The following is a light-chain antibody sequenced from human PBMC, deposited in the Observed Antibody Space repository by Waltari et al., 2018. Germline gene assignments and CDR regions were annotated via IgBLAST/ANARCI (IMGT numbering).Light chain of an antibody. CDR3: QQRNSYPFT. CDR1: QGISSY. J-gene: IGKJ3*01. Sequence: DIQLTQSPSSLSASVGDRVTITCRASQGISSYLAWYQQKPGKAPTVLIYKASSLQSGVPSRFSGSGSGTEFTLTISSLQPEDFAVYYCQQRNSYPFTFGPWTKLDIK. V-gene: IGKV1-9*01. CDR2: KAS.